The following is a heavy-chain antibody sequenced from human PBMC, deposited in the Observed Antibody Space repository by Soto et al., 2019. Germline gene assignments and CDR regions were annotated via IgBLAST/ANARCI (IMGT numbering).Heavy chain of an antibody. CDR3: ARGRKDYYGSGSYYNFTDY. CDR2: INHSGST. J-gene: IGHJ4*02. CDR1: GGSFSGYY. Sequence: SETLSLTCAVYGGSFSGYYWSWIRQPPGKGLEWIGEINHSGSTNYNPSLKSRVTISVDTSKNQFSLKLSSVTAADTAVYYCARGRKDYYGSGSYYNFTDYWGQGTLVTVSS. V-gene: IGHV4-34*01. D-gene: IGHD3-10*01.